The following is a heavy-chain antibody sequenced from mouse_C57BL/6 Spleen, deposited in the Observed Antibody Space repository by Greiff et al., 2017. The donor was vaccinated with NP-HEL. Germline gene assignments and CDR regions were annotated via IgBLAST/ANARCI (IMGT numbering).Heavy chain of an antibody. Sequence: EVMLVESGAELVRPGASVKLSCTASGFNIKDDYMHWVKQRPEQGLEWIGWIDPENGDTEYASKFQGKATITADTSSNTAYLQLSSLTSEDTAVYYCTTDYYGSRLAYWGQGTLVTVSA. CDR1: GFNIKDDY. V-gene: IGHV14-4*01. CDR3: TTDYYGSRLAY. D-gene: IGHD1-1*01. CDR2: IDPENGDT. J-gene: IGHJ3*01.